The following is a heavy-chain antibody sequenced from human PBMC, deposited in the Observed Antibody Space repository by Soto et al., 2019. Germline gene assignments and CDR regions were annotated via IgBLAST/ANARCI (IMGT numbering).Heavy chain of an antibody. V-gene: IGHV1-69*13. Sequence: GASVKVSCKASGGTFSSYAISWVRQAPGQGLEWMGGIIPIFGTANYAQKFQGRVTITADESTSTAYMELSSLRSEDTAVYYCARGAGSSRLYYYYGMDVWGQGTTVTVSS. CDR2: IIPIFGTA. CDR1: GGTFSSYA. CDR3: ARGAGSSRLYYYYGMDV. D-gene: IGHD6-13*01. J-gene: IGHJ6*02.